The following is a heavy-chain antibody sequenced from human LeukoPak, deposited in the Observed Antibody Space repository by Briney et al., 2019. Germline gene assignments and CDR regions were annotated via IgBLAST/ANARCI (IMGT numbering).Heavy chain of an antibody. J-gene: IGHJ4*02. CDR1: GFTVSSNY. V-gene: IGHV3-11*01. CDR3: AGELYGSGSYYDY. CDR2: ISSSGSAK. Sequence: GGSLRLSCAASGFTVSSNYMSWVRQAPGKGLEWVSHISSSGSAKYYADSVKGRFTISRDNAKNSLYLQMNSLRAEDTAVYYCAGELYGSGSYYDYWGQGTLVTVSS. D-gene: IGHD3-10*01.